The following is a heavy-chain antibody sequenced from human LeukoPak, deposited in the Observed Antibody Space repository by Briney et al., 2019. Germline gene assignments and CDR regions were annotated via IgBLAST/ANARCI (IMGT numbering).Heavy chain of an antibody. CDR1: GYSFTDYW. CDR2: IYPSDSDA. D-gene: IGHD3-10*01. Sequence: GESLKISCKVSGYSFTDYWIGWVRQMPGKGPEWMGIIYPSDSDAKYSPSFQGHVSISADKSITTAYLQWSSLKASDTAMYYCARPGRGALFEYWGQGTLVTVSS. V-gene: IGHV5-51*01. CDR3: ARPGRGALFEY. J-gene: IGHJ4*02.